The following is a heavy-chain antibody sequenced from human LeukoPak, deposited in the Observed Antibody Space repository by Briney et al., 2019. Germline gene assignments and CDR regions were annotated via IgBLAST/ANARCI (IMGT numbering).Heavy chain of an antibody. J-gene: IGHJ4*02. CDR2: ISYDGSNK. CDR3: ARERDTSFDY. D-gene: IGHD2-2*01. CDR1: GFTFSSYA. Sequence: PGRSLRLSCAASGFTFSSYAMHWVRQAPGKGLEWVAVISYDGSNKYYADSVKDRFTISRDNPKNTLYLQMNSLRAEDTAVYYCARERDTSFDYWGQGTLVTVSS. V-gene: IGHV3-30*04.